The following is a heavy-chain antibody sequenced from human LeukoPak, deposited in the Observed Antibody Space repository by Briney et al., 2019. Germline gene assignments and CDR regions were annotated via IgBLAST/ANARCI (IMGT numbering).Heavy chain of an antibody. J-gene: IGHJ3*02. CDR1: EFTLNNYG. Sequence: GVSLRLSCAASEFTLNNYGMSWVRQAPGKVLEWVSSISSSSTYIFYADSVKGRFTISRDDAKNSLYLQMNSLRAEDTAVYSCARARVGATYGGAFDIWGQGTMVTVSS. D-gene: IGHD1-26*01. CDR2: ISSSSTYI. CDR3: ARARVGATYGGAFDI. V-gene: IGHV3-21*01.